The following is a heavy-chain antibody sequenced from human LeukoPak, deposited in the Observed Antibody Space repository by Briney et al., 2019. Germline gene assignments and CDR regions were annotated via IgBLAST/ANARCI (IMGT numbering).Heavy chain of an antibody. CDR3: AASPTRYFWSGDFSY. J-gene: IGHJ4*02. Sequence: SETLSLTCTVSGGSISSYYWSWIRQPAGKGLEWIGRIYTSGSTNYNPSLKSRVTMSVDTSKNQFSLKLSSVTAADTAVYHCAASPTRYFWSGDFSYWGQGTLVTVSS. CDR1: GGSISSYY. D-gene: IGHD3-3*01. V-gene: IGHV4-4*07. CDR2: IYTSGST.